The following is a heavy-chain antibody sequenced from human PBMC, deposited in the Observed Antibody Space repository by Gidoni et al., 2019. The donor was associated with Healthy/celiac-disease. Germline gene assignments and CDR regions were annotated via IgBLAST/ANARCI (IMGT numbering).Heavy chain of an antibody. CDR2: IYYSGST. D-gene: IGHD3-22*01. Sequence: QLQLQESGPGLVKPSETLSLTCTVSGGSISSSSYYWGWIRQPPGKGLEWIGSIYYSGSTYYNPSLKSRVTISVDTSKNQFSLKLSSVTAADTAVYYCARARSYYYDSSGYVTASDFDYWGQGTLVTVSS. CDR3: ARARSYYYDSSGYVTASDFDY. CDR1: GGSISSSSYY. V-gene: IGHV4-39*07. J-gene: IGHJ4*02.